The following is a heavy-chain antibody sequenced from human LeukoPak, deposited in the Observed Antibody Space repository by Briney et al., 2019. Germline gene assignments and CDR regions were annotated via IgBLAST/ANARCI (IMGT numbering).Heavy chain of an antibody. Sequence: GGSLRLSCAASGFTFSSYSMNWVRQAPGKGLEWVSSISSSSYIYYADSVKGRFTISRDNAKNSLYLQMNSLRAEDTAVYYCARARLRQSPDFDYWSQGTLVTVSS. J-gene: IGHJ4*02. CDR3: ARARLRQSPDFDY. CDR1: GFTFSSYS. D-gene: IGHD3-16*01. CDR2: ISSSSYI. V-gene: IGHV3-21*01.